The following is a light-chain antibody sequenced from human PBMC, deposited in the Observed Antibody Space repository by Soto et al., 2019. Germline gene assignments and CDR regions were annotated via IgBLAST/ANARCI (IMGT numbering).Light chain of an antibody. J-gene: IGKJ1*01. V-gene: IGKV1-5*03. Sequence: DVQMTQNPSTLSASVGDRVTITCRASQSISSWLAWYQQKPGKAPKLLIYKASTLQSGVPSRFSGSGSGTEFTLAISSLQPDDSATYYCQQYNDNWTFGQGTKV. CDR3: QQYNDNWT. CDR1: QSISSW. CDR2: KAS.